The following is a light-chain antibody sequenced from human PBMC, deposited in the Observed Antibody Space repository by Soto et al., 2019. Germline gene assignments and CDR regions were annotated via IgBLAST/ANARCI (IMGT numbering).Light chain of an antibody. CDR2: GTS. CDR3: QGSQTFLWRT. J-gene: IGKJ1*01. V-gene: IGKV1-39*01. Sequence: DIQMTQSPSSLSASVGDRVTITCRATQTIGKSLNWDQQRPGKAPNILIYGTSTLQLGVPSRFSSSGAGTDFTLTISSLQPEDSATYFCQGSQTFLWRTVGQGTKV. CDR1: QTIGKS.